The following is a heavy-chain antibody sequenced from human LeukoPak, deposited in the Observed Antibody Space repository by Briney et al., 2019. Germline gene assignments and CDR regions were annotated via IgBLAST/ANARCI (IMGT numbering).Heavy chain of an antibody. V-gene: IGHV3-64*02. J-gene: IGHJ4*02. CDR1: GFTFSNYA. D-gene: IGHD2-15*01. CDR2: ISDNGGST. CDR3: ARSAGRFGSGGSCYDY. Sequence: GGSLSLSCAASGFTFSNYALHWVRQAPGKGLEYISAISDNGGSTYYADSVKGRFTISRDNSKNTLYLQMGSLRPEDMAMYYCARSAGRFGSGGSCYDYWGQGTLVTVSS.